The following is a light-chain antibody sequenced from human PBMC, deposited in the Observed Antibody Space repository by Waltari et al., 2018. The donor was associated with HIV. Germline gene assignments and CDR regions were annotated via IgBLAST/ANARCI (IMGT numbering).Light chain of an antibody. V-gene: IGLV3-21*04. J-gene: IGLJ2*01. CDR2: FYR. CDR3: QLWDTKSVHPWAV. Sequence: SNLLTQPPSVPVAPGQKARITGEGNNMGSNSVPWYRQKPGQAPVLVIYFYRARPSGIPERFSVSNSANTATLTIIRFESGDEADYHCQLWDTKSVHPWAVFGGGTKLTVL. CDR1: NMGSNS.